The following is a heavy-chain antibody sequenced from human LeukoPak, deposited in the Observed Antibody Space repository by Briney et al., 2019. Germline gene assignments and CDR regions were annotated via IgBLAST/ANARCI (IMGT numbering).Heavy chain of an antibody. CDR3: AKAVNRYGDFDY. D-gene: IGHD4-17*01. CDR2: LPPDELGI. CDR1: GFTFTNYW. J-gene: IGHJ4*02. V-gene: IGHV3-74*01. Sequence: SGGSLRLSCAASGFTFTNYWMHWVRQAPGMGLVWVSRLPPDELGIIYADSVKGRFTVSRDNAKNTVYLQMNSLRAEDTAIYYCAKAVNRYGDFDYWGQGTLVTVSS.